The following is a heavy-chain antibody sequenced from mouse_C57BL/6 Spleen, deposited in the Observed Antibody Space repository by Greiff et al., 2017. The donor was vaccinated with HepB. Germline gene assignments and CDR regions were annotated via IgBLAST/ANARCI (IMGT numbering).Heavy chain of an antibody. D-gene: IGHD2-4*01. CDR3: ARGGTYYDYDWAMDY. V-gene: IGHV1-76*01. J-gene: IGHJ4*01. Sequence: QVHVKQSGAELVRPGASVKLSCKASGYTFTDYYINWVKQRPGQGLEWIARIYPGSGNTYYNEKFKGKATLTAEKSSSTAYMQLSSLTSEDSAVYFCARGGTYYDYDWAMDYWGQGTSVTVSS. CDR1: GYTFTDYY. CDR2: IYPGSGNT.